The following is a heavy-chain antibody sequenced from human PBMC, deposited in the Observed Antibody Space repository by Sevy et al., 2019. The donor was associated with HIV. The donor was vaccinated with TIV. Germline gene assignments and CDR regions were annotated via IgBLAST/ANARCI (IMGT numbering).Heavy chain of an antibody. CDR1: GFTFSDHY. CDR2: TRNKADGYTT. V-gene: IGHV3-72*01. Sequence: GGFLRLSCVASGFTFSDHYMEWVRQAPGKGLEWVGRTRNKADGYTTEYAASVKGRFTISRDESKNSLYVQMNSLKAEATAVYYCATHAGISAAGRVFDYWGHGTLVTVSS. J-gene: IGHJ4*01. D-gene: IGHD6-13*01. CDR3: ATHAGISAAGRVFDY.